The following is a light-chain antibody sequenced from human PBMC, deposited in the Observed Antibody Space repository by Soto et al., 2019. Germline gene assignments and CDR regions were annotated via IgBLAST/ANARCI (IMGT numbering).Light chain of an antibody. J-gene: IGKJ1*01. CDR2: KVS. CDR1: QSLVYSDGNTY. V-gene: IGKV2-30*01. Sequence: DVVMTQSPLSLPVTLGQPASISCRSSQSLVYSDGNTYLNXXQQRPGQCPRRLIYKVSNRDSGVQDGLSGSGSGTDFTLKISSVESEDVGLYYCMQGTHWPHTFCQGTKVHIK. CDR3: MQGTHWPHT.